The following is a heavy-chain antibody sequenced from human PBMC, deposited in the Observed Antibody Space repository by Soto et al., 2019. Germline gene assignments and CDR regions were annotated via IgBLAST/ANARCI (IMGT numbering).Heavy chain of an antibody. CDR1: GFTFSSYS. J-gene: IGHJ4*02. Sequence: GGSLRLSCAASGFTFSSYSMDWVRQAPGKGLEWVSSISSSSSYIYYADSVKGRFTISRDNAKNSLYLQMNSLRAEDTAVYYCAKGGLYNSSWYEGYWGQGTLVTVSS. CDR3: AKGGLYNSSWYEGY. D-gene: IGHD6-13*01. V-gene: IGHV3-21*01. CDR2: ISSSSSYI.